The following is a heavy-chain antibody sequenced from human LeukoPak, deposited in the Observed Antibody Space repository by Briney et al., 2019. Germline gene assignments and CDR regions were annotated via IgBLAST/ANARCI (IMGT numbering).Heavy chain of an antibody. J-gene: IGHJ4*02. Sequence: ASVKPSCKASGYTFTGYYMDWVRQAPGQGLGCRGGINPNRDGTKYAQKFQGRVTMTRDTSISTAYMELSRLRSDDTAVYYCAREGCGYDYAPLAYWGQGTLVTDSS. D-gene: IGHD5-12*01. CDR2: INPNRDGT. CDR3: AREGCGYDYAPLAY. CDR1: GYTFTGYY. V-gene: IGHV1-2*02.